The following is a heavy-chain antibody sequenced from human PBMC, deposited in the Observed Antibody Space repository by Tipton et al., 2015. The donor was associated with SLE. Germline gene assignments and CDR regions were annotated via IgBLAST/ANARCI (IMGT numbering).Heavy chain of an antibody. CDR2: IYTSGST. Sequence: LRLSCTVSGVSLSTSRYYWSWIRQPAGKGLEWIGRIYTSGSTNYNPSLKSRVTISVDTSKNQFSLKLNTVTAADTAVYYCARLGRDGDYENDWYFDFWGRGTLVTVSS. CDR1: GVSLSTSRYY. D-gene: IGHD4-17*01. V-gene: IGHV4-61*02. CDR3: ARLGRDGDYENDWYFDF. J-gene: IGHJ2*01.